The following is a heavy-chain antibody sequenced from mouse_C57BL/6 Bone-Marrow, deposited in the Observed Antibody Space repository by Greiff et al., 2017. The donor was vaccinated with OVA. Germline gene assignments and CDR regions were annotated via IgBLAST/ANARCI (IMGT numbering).Heavy chain of an antibody. Sequence: VKLMESGAELVRPGASVKLSCKASGYTFTDYYINWVKQRPGQGLEWIARIYPGSGNTYYNEKFKGKATLTAEKSSSTSYMQLSSQTSEDSAVYFGARKTDGRSYLYFDVWGTGTTVTVSS. D-gene: IGHD1-1*01. CDR3: ARKTDGRSYLYFDV. CDR2: IYPGSGNT. CDR1: GYTFTDYY. V-gene: IGHV1-76*01. J-gene: IGHJ1*03.